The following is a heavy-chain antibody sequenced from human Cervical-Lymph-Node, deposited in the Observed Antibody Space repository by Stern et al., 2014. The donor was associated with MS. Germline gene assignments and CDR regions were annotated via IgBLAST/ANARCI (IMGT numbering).Heavy chain of an antibody. V-gene: IGHV3-74*01. CDR1: GFTFRSYW. CDR3: AREGKFGFDP. J-gene: IGHJ5*02. CDR2: INSEGSST. Sequence: EVQLVESGGGLVQPGGSLRLSCAASGFTFRSYWMHWVRQAPGKGMVWVSRINSEGSSTSYADSVKGRFTISRDNAKNTLYLQMNSLRAEDTAVYYCAREGKFGFDPWGQGTLVTVSS.